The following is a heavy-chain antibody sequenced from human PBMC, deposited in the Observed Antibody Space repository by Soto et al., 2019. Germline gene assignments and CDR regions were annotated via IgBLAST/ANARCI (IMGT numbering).Heavy chain of an antibody. CDR1: GYSFTSYW. D-gene: IGHD6-13*01. Sequence: GESLKISCKGSGYSFTSYWIGWVRQMPGKGLELMGIIYPGDSDTRYSPSFQGQVTISADKSISTAYLEWSSLKASDTAMYYCARTAAAGKYYYGMDVWGQGTTVTVSS. J-gene: IGHJ6*02. CDR2: IYPGDSDT. CDR3: ARTAAAGKYYYGMDV. V-gene: IGHV5-51*01.